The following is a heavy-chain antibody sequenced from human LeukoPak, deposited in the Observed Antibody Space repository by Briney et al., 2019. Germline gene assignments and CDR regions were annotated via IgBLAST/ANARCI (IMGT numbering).Heavy chain of an antibody. CDR2: ISHSGNT. CDR3: ARGSPEILDGRYYIDV. Sequence: SDTLSLTCTVSVDSINKYFWIWLRQSPGKGLEWIGYISHSGNTYYHPSLKSRVTISLDKSKNQFSLRLSSVTAADTAVYYCARGSPEILDGRYYIDVWGKGIMVTVSS. CDR1: VDSINKYF. V-gene: IGHV4-59*07. J-gene: IGHJ6*03. D-gene: IGHD5-24*01.